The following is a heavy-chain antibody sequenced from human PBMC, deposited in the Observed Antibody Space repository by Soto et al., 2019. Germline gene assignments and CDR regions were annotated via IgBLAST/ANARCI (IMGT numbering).Heavy chain of an antibody. CDR2: INGGGGAT. V-gene: IGHV3-23*01. Sequence: EVQLLESGGGLVQPGGSLRLSCAASGFTFSAYAMGWVRQAPGKGLEWVSTINGGGGATHYADSVKGRFTISRDDSKNTLFAQMNSLRAEDTAVYYCAKFEGHPLEYWYFDFWGRGTLVTVSS. CDR3: AKFEGHPLEYWYFDF. J-gene: IGHJ2*01. CDR1: GFTFSAYA. D-gene: IGHD1-1*01.